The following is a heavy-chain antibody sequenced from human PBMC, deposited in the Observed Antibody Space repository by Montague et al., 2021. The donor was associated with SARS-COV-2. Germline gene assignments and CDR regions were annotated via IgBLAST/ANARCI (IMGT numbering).Heavy chain of an antibody. V-gene: IGHV3-23*01. Sequence: SLRPSCAASGFTFSNYGMSWVRRAPGKGLEWVSGISGSGSGTNYADSVKGRFTISRDNSKNTLYMEMKSVRAEDTAVYYCAKIPAYQLKLLYDDYGTDVWGQGTTVTVSS. CDR3: AKIPAYQLKLLYDDYGTDV. CDR2: ISGSGSGT. D-gene: IGHD2-2*01. CDR1: GFTFSNYG. J-gene: IGHJ6*02.